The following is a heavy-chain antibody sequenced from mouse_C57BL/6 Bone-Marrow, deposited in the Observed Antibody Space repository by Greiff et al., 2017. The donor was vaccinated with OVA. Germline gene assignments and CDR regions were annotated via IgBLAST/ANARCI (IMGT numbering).Heavy chain of an antibody. CDR2: IDPETGGT. Sequence: QVQLQQSGAELVRPGASVTLSCKASGYTFTDYEMHWVKQTPVHGLEWIGAIDPETGGTAYNQKFKGKAILTADKSSSTAYMELLSLTSEDSAVYYCTRWGVYDYDDWYFDVWGTGTTVTVSS. D-gene: IGHD2-4*01. CDR3: TRWGVYDYDDWYFDV. V-gene: IGHV1-15*01. CDR1: GYTFTDYE. J-gene: IGHJ1*03.